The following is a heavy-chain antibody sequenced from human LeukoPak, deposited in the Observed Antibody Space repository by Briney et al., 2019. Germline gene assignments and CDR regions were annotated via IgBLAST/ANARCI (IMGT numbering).Heavy chain of an antibody. J-gene: IGHJ6*02. D-gene: IGHD4-17*01. CDR3: ARLRLTTVTTTLSYYYYGMDV. CDR2: IYYSGST. CDR1: GGSISSSSYY. Sequence: PSETLSLTCTVSGGSISSSSYYWGWIRQPPGKGLEWIGYIYYSGSTNYNPSLKSRVTISVDTSKNQFSLKLSSVTAADTAVYYCARLRLTTVTTTLSYYYYGMDVWGQGTTVTVSS. V-gene: IGHV4-61*05.